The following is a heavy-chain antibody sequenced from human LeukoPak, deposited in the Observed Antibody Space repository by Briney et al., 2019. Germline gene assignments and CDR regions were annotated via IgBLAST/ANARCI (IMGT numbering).Heavy chain of an antibody. Sequence: GRSLRLSRAAYGSKFGNSGMGSVSQHQRKGLEGVAFISGVGGKIHYGGSVEGRFIISRDNGKRSVSLQMNSLRVEDTARYFCARLRSANWFDPWGQGTQVTVSS. CDR3: ARLRSANWFDP. V-gene: IGHV3-48*04. J-gene: IGHJ5*02. D-gene: IGHD4-17*01. CDR2: ISGVGGKI. CDR1: GSKFGNSG.